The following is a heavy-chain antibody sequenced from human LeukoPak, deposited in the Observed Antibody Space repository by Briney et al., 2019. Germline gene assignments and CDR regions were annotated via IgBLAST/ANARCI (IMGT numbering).Heavy chain of an antibody. D-gene: IGHD2-2*01. J-gene: IGHJ6*04. CDR2: ISYDGSNK. Sequence: QPGRSLRLSCAASGFTFSSYAMHWVRQAPGKGLEWVAVISYDGSNKYYADSVKGRFTISRDNSKNTLYLQMNSLRAEDTAVYYCARRGVVPAAKTHPGRYYYGMDVWGKGTTVTVSS. CDR1: GFTFSSYA. V-gene: IGHV3-30*04. CDR3: ARRGVVPAAKTHPGRYYYGMDV.